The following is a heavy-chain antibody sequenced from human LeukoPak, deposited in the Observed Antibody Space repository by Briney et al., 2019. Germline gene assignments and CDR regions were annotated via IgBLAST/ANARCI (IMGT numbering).Heavy chain of an antibody. V-gene: IGHV4-4*07. D-gene: IGHD1-26*01. CDR1: GGSISTYY. J-gene: IGHJ4*02. Sequence: SETLSLTCTVSGGSISTYYWSWIRQPAGKGLEWIGRIYTSGSTNYNPSLKSRVTMSLDTSKNHFSLNPSSVTAADTAVYYCATRGSGASAFDYWGQGALVTVSS. CDR3: ATRGSGASAFDY. CDR2: IYTSGST.